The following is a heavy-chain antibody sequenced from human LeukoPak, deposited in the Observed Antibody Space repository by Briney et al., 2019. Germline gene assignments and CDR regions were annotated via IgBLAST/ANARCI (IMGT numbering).Heavy chain of an antibody. V-gene: IGHV3-7*01. CDR3: AREEA. Sequence: PGGSLRLSCAASGFTFRDYWMSWIRQAPGRGLEWVANIKQDGSEKYHVDSVKGRFTISRDNAKNSLYLQMNSLRAEDTAVYYCAREEAWGQGTLVTVSS. J-gene: IGHJ4*02. CDR2: IKQDGSEK. CDR1: GFTFRDYW.